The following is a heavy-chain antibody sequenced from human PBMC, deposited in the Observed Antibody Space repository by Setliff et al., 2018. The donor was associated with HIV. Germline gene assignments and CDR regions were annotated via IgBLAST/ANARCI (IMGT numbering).Heavy chain of an antibody. J-gene: IGHJ4*02. D-gene: IGHD3-9*01. Sequence: SETLSLTCTVSGGSISSNSYYWGWIRQPPGKGLEWIGCIYHSGRNYYNPTLKSRLTISVDTSKNQFSLKLTSVTAAATAVYYCARDQPQDYDSLTGYYTGRYFDYWGRGTLVTVSS. CDR3: ARDQPQDYDSLTGYYTGRYFDY. CDR2: IYHSGRN. CDR1: GGSISSNSYY. V-gene: IGHV4-39*07.